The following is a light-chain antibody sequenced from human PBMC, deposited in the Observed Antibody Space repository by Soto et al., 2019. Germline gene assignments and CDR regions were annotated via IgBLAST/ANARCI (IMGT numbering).Light chain of an antibody. J-gene: IGLJ1*01. CDR1: SSDVGAYNY. CDR3: GSYTTSSNYV. V-gene: IGLV2-14*01. CDR2: DVS. Sequence: QYVLTQPSYVSGSPVHSITISCTGTSSDVGAYNYVSWYQQHPGKAPKLMIYDVSHRPSGVSHRFSGSKSGNTASLTISGLQAEEEADYYCGSYTTSSNYVFGTGTKVTVL.